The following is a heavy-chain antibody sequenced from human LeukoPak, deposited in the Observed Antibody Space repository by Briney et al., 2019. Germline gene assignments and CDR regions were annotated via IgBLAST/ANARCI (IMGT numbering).Heavy chain of an antibody. Sequence: GGSLRLSCAASGFTFSSYAMHWVRQAPGKGLEWVAVISYDGSNKYYADSVKGRFTISRDNSKNTLYLQMNSLRAEDTAVYYCASGVAARGPFDYWGQGTLVTVSS. CDR2: ISYDGSNK. D-gene: IGHD6-6*01. CDR1: GFTFSSYA. CDR3: ASGVAARGPFDY. J-gene: IGHJ4*02. V-gene: IGHV3-30*04.